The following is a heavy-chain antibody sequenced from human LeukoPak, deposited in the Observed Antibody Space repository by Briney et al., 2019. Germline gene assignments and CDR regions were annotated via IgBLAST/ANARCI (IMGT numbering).Heavy chain of an antibody. J-gene: IGHJ6*03. D-gene: IGHD4-23*01. Sequence: SETLSLTCTVSGGSISSSSYYWGWMRQPPGKGLEWIGSIYHTGSTYYNPSLKSRVTISVDTSKNQFSLKLSSVTAADTAVYYCARLHYGGNYGYYYYYIDVWGKGTTVTISS. CDR3: ARLHYGGNYGYYYYYIDV. V-gene: IGHV4-39*01. CDR1: GGSISSSSYY. CDR2: IYHTGST.